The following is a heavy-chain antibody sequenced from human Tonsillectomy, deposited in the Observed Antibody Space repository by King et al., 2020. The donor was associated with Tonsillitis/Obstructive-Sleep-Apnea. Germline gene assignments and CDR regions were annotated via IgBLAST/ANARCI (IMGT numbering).Heavy chain of an antibody. CDR1: GYTFTRNY. D-gene: IGHD2-15*01. CDR2: INPSDGIT. V-gene: IGHV1-46*01. CDR3: VRDDKDGRHLDY. J-gene: IGHJ4*02. Sequence: VQLVQSGAGVKKPGASVKVSCKASGYTFTRNYVHWVRQAPGQGLEWMGIINPSDGITTYAQKCQGRVTMTTDTSTSTVNMELSSLRAEDTAVYYCVRDDKDGRHLDYWGQGSLVSVSS.